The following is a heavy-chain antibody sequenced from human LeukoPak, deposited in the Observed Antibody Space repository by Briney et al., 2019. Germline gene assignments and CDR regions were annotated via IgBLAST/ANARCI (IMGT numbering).Heavy chain of an antibody. V-gene: IGHV4-59*08. Sequence: SETLSLTCTVSGGAISSYYWSWIRQPPGKGLEWMGYIYYSGSTNYNPSLKSRVTISVDTSKNQFSLKLSSVTAADTAVYYCARTGFCSSTNCYGLLFDYWGQGALVTVSS. J-gene: IGHJ4*02. D-gene: IGHD2-2*03. CDR3: ARTGFCSSTNCYGLLFDY. CDR1: GGAISSYY. CDR2: IYYSGST.